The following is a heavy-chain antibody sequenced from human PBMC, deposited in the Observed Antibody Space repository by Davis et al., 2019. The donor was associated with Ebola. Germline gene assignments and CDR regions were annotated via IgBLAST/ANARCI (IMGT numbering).Heavy chain of an antibody. CDR2: VHHSGRT. J-gene: IGHJ5*02. CDR1: GGSINIRSYY. CDR3: ATSNWFDP. Sequence: SETLSLTCTVSGGSINIRSYYWGWIRQPPGKGLEWIGSVHHSGRTYYNPSLKSRLTISIDTSKNQFSLKLTFVTAADTSVYYCATSNWFDPWGQGTLVTVSS. V-gene: IGHV4-39*01.